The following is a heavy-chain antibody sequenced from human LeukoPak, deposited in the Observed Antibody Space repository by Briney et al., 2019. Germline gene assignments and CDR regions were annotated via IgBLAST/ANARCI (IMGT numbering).Heavy chain of an antibody. CDR2: IYPGDSDT. Sequence: GESLKISCKDSGNTFTTSLIVWLRLMPGKGLEWMGIIYPGDSDTKYSPSSQGQVTISADKSINTAYLQWSSLKASDTAIYYCARPKYSSSLAFDYWGQGTPVTVSS. V-gene: IGHV5-51*01. J-gene: IGHJ4*02. D-gene: IGHD6-6*01. CDR3: ARPKYSSSLAFDY. CDR1: GNTFTTSL.